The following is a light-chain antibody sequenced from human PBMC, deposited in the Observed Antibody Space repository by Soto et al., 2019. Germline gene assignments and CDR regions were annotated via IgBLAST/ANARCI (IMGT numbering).Light chain of an antibody. V-gene: IGKV3-15*01. CDR3: QQYVHWPPGT. CDR1: QSVSSS. Sequence: EIVVTQSPATLSVSPGERVTLSCRASQSVSSSLAWYQQRPGQAPRLLIYDTSTRAPGIAARFSGSGSGTEFTLTITGLQSAEVAVYYCQQYVHWPPGTFGQGTKVEIK. CDR2: DTS. J-gene: IGKJ1*01.